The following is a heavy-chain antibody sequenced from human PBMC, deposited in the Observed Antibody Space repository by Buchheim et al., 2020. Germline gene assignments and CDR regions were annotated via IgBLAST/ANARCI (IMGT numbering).Heavy chain of an antibody. J-gene: IGHJ4*02. CDR3: ARETISCGGDCFDY. Sequence: EVQLVESGGGLAQPGGSLRLSCAVSGFSLSNYEINWVRQAPGKWLEWISYIDASGKSIFYADSVKGRFTVSRDNAQNLVYLQMNNLGVDDTALYYCARETISCGGDCFDYWGLGTL. D-gene: IGHD2-21*01. CDR2: IDASGKSI. V-gene: IGHV3-48*03. CDR1: GFSLSNYE.